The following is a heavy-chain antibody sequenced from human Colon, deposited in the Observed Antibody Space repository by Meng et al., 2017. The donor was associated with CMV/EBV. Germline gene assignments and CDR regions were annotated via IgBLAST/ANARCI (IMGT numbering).Heavy chain of an antibody. D-gene: IGHD5-24*01. V-gene: IGHV1-69*05. Sequence: SVKVSCKASGGTFSSYAISWVRQAPGQGLEWMGGIIPIFGTANYAQKFQGRVTITTDESTSTAYMELQSLSSEDTAVYSCARSEAGGRDGYNPPVVYWGQGTLVTVSS. CDR3: ARSEAGGRDGYNPPVVY. CDR1: GGTFSSYA. CDR2: IIPIFGTA. J-gene: IGHJ4*02.